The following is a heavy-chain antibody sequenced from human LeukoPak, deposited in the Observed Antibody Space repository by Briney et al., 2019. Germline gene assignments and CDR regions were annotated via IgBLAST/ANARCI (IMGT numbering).Heavy chain of an antibody. CDR2: ITASSTAI. Sequence: GGSLRLSCAASGFTFNTYTMNWVRQAPGKGLEWVSSITASSTAIYSADSVKGRFTISRDNAKNFLYLQMNSLRAEDTAVYYCARTYYDILTGYNPYFDYWGQGILVTVSP. D-gene: IGHD3-9*01. J-gene: IGHJ4*02. CDR1: GFTFNTYT. V-gene: IGHV3-21*01. CDR3: ARTYYDILTGYNPYFDY.